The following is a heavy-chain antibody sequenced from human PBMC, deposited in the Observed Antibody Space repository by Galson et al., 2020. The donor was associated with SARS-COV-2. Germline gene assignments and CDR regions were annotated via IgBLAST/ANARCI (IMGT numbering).Heavy chain of an antibody. J-gene: IGHJ4*02. CDR2: INWNGGST. CDR3: VLLPGLKVVNLIDY. Sequence: GESLKISCAASGFTFDDYGMSWVRQAPGKGLEWVSGINWNGGSTGYADSVKGRFTISRDNAKNSLYLQMNSLRAEDTALYHCVLLPGLKVVNLIDYWGQGTLVTVSS. V-gene: IGHV3-20*01. D-gene: IGHD3-22*01. CDR1: GFTFDDYG.